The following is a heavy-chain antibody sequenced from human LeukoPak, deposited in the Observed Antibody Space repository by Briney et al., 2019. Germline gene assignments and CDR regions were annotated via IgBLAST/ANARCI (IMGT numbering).Heavy chain of an antibody. CDR1: GGSISSYY. J-gene: IGHJ4*02. CDR2: IYYSGST. D-gene: IGHD1-26*01. Sequence: SETLSLTCTVSGGSISSYYWSWIRQPPGKGLEWIGYIYYSGSTNYNPSLKSRVTISVDTSKNQFSLEPSSVTAADTAVYYCARVIGGSYQPYFDYWGQGTLVTVSS. CDR3: ARVIGGSYQPYFDY. V-gene: IGHV4-59*01.